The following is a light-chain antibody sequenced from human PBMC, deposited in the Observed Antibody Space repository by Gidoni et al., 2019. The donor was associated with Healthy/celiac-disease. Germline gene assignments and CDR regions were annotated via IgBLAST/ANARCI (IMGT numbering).Light chain of an antibody. CDR1: HSVSSN. CDR3: QQYNNWPQT. Sequence: EIVMTQSPDTLSVAPVERATLSCRASHSVSSNLAWYQQNPGQAPRLLIYGASTRATGIPARFSGSGSGTEFTLTISSLQSEDFAVYSCQQYNNWPQTFGQGTKVEIK. CDR2: GAS. J-gene: IGKJ1*01. V-gene: IGKV3-15*01.